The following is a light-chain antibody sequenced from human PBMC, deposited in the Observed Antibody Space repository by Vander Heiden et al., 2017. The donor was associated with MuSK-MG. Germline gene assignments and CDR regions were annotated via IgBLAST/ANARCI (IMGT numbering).Light chain of an antibody. Sequence: QPVLTQPPSVPAAPAQKVTISCSGSSSNIGNNYVSWYQQLPGTAPKLLIYDDNKRPSGIPDRFSGSKSGTSATLGITGLQTGDEADYYCGTWDSSRSAEVFGGGTKLTVL. CDR1: SSNIGNNY. J-gene: IGLJ3*02. CDR3: GTWDSSRSAEV. V-gene: IGLV1-51*01. CDR2: DDN.